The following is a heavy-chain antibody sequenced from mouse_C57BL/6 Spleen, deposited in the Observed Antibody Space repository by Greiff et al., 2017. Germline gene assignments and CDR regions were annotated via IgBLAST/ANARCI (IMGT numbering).Heavy chain of an antibody. CDR3: ASYDYEGFAY. CDR2: INPNNGGT. Sequence: VQLKQSGPELVKPGASVKIPCKASGYTFTDYNMDWVKQSHVKSLEWIGDINPNNGGTIYNQKFKGKATLTVDKSSSTAYMELRSLTSEDTAVYYCASYDYEGFAYWGQGTLVTVSA. D-gene: IGHD2-4*01. J-gene: IGHJ3*01. CDR1: GYTFTDYN. V-gene: IGHV1-18*01.